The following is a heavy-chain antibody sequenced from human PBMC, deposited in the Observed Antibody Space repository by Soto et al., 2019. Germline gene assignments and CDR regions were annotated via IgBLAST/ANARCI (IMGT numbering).Heavy chain of an antibody. J-gene: IGHJ6*02. Sequence: ASVKVSCKASGYPFTTYFMNWVRQAPGHGLQWMGMINPIGAGTKYAQGFQGRVTMTRDTSTNTVNLELRSLASDDTAVYYCARSKSRDLRGGMDVWGQGNTVTVSS. D-gene: IGHD3-10*01. CDR3: ARSKSRDLRGGMDV. V-gene: IGHV1-46*01. CDR2: INPIGAGT. CDR1: GYPFTTYF.